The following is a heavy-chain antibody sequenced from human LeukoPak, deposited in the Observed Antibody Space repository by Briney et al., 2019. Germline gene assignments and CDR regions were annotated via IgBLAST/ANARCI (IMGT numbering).Heavy chain of an antibody. J-gene: IGHJ6*04. Sequence: GGSLRLSCAASGFTFSSYEMNWVRQAPGKGLEWVSYISSSGSTIYYADSVKGRFTISRDNAKSSLYLQMNSLRAKDTAVYYCAGLGITMIGGVWGKGTTVTISS. CDR3: AGLGITMIGGV. V-gene: IGHV3-48*03. CDR1: GFTFSSYE. D-gene: IGHD3-10*02. CDR2: ISSSGSTI.